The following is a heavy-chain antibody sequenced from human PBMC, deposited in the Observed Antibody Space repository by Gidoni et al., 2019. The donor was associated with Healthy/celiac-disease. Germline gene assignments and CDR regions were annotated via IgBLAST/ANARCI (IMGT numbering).Heavy chain of an antibody. V-gene: IGHV1-69*01. Sequence: QEQLVQSGAEVKKPVSSVQVSCKAAGGTFSSYAIRWVRQAPGQGLEWMGGMIPIFGRANDAQKCQVRVTITAVESSSTAYMELSSLRSEDTAVYYWARWGWGQFPYYYYYYGMDVWGQGTTVTVSS. CDR1: GGTFSSYA. CDR2: MIPIFGRA. D-gene: IGHD3-16*01. J-gene: IGHJ6*02. CDR3: ARWGWGQFPYYYYYYGMDV.